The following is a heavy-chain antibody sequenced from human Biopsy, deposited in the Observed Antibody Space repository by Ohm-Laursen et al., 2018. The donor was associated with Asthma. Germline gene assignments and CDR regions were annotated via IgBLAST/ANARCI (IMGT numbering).Heavy chain of an antibody. Sequence: SVSVSCKISGYTFNSAGITWVRQAPGQGLEWMGWISVYNGNTKDAQKLQDRVTMITDTSTSTAYMELSSLRSDDTAVYFCARAVDYSHYYGIDVWGQGTTVTVS. D-gene: IGHD3-10*01. CDR3: ARAVDYSHYYGIDV. CDR2: ISVYNGNT. V-gene: IGHV1-18*01. J-gene: IGHJ6*02. CDR1: GYTFNSAG.